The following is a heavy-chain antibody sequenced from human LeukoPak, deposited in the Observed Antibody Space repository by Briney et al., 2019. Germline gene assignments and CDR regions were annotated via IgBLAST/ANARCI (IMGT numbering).Heavy chain of an antibody. D-gene: IGHD1-26*01. J-gene: IGHJ4*02. V-gene: IGHV3-23*01. CDR3: AKRSGINYGYFDS. CDR1: GFTFSNYA. CDR2: ITGSGDYT. Sequence: GGSLRLSCAASGFTFSNYAMGWVRQGPGNGLEWVSAITGSGDYTDYADSVKGRFTISRDNSKNTAYLQMISLRAEDTAAYYCAKRSGINYGYFDSWGQGALVTVSS.